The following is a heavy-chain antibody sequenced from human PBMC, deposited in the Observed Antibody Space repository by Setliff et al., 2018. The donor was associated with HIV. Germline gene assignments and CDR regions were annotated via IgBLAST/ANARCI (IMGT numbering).Heavy chain of an antibody. Sequence: SVKVPCKASGGILSTYATIWVRQAPGQGLEWLGGIIPLFGRASYAQKFQGRVTITADESTNTAYMELSSLRSGDTAVYYCARETAPAHYYGSGSYRLHAFDVWGQGTMVTVSS. CDR2: IIPLFGRA. D-gene: IGHD3-10*01. CDR3: ARETAPAHYYGSGSYRLHAFDV. J-gene: IGHJ3*01. CDR1: GGILSTYA. V-gene: IGHV1-69*13.